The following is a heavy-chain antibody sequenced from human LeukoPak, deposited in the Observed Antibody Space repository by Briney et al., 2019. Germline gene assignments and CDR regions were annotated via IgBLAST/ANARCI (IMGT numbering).Heavy chain of an antibody. CDR1: GGSISSYY. D-gene: IGHD6-19*01. CDR3: ATRIAVAGTDAFDI. V-gene: IGHV4-59*08. J-gene: IGHJ3*02. CDR2: IYHSGST. Sequence: SETLSLTCTVSGGSISSYYWSWIRQPPGKGLEWIGYIYHSGSTNYNPSLKSRVTISVDTSKNQFSLKLSSVTAADTAVYYCATRIAVAGTDAFDIWGQGTMVTVSS.